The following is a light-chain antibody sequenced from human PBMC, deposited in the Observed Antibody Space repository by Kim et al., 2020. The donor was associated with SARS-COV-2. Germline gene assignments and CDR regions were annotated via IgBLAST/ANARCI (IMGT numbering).Light chain of an antibody. V-gene: IGLV2-8*01. J-gene: IGLJ1*01. CDR1: SSDVGGYNF. Sequence: QSVLTQPPSASGSPGQSVTISCTGTSSDVGGYNFVSWYQQHPGKAPKLMIYDVSNRPSGVPYRFSGSKSGNTASLTVSGLQAEDEADYYCSSYAAISNFVFGTGTKVTVL. CDR3: SSYAAISNFV. CDR2: DVS.